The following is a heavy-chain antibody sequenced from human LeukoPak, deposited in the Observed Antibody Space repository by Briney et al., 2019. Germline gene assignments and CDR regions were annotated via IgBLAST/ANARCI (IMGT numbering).Heavy chain of an antibody. CDR2: NGDETST. J-gene: IGHJ4*02. D-gene: IGHD4-17*01. CDR3: VRARTTVPNLFDY. CDR1: GFPFSIHW. V-gene: IGHV3-74*01. Sequence: GGPVRLSCGASGFPFSIHWVLCAGQGPGEGRVWVTRNGDETSTAYADSVKGRFTISRDNAKNRLYLQMNSLRADDTAVYYCVRARTTVPNLFDYWGQGTLVTVSS.